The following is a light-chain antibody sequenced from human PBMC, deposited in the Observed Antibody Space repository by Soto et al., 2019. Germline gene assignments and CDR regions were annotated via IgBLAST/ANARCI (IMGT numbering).Light chain of an antibody. J-gene: IGLJ1*01. CDR1: SSDVGGYNY. Sequence: QSALTQPPSASGSPGQSVTISCTGTSSDVGGYNYVSWYQQHPGKAPKLMIYEVSKRPSGVPDRFSGSKSGNTASLTVSGLQAEDEADYYCSSYAGSNIVFGTGTKGPS. V-gene: IGLV2-8*01. CDR3: SSYAGSNIV. CDR2: EVS.